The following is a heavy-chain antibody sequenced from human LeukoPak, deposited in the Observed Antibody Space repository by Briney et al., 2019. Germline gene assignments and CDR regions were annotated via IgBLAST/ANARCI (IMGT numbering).Heavy chain of an antibody. V-gene: IGHV3-21*01. J-gene: IGHJ4*02. CDR1: GFTFSSYS. CDR3: ARGHYDILTGYYSLADY. CDR2: ISSSSSYI. D-gene: IGHD3-9*01. Sequence: GGSLRLSCAGSGFTFSSYSMNWVRQAPGKGLEWVSSISSSSSYIYYADSVKGRFTISRDNAKNSLYPQMNSLRAEDTAVYYCARGHYDILTGYYSLADYWGQGTLVTVSS.